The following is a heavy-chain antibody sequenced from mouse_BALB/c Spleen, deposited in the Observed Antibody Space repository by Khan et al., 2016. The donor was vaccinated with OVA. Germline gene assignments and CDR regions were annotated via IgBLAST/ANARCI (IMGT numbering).Heavy chain of an antibody. J-gene: IGHJ2*01. Sequence: QIQLVQSGPELKKPGETVKISCKASGYTFRNYGMNWVKQAPGKGLKWMGWINTYTGEPTYADDFKGRFAFSLETSASTAYLQITNLKNEDTATYFCTRKEYCRYFDYWGQGTTLTVSS. CDR2: INTYTGEP. D-gene: IGHD2-10*02. CDR3: TRKEYCRYFDY. V-gene: IGHV9-3-1*01. CDR1: GYTFRNYG.